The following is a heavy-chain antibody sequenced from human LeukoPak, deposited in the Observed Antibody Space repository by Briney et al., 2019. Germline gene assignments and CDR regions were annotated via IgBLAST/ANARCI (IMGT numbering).Heavy chain of an antibody. D-gene: IGHD1-26*01. J-gene: IGHJ4*02. CDR3: ARGLIVGATPGLFDY. CDR2: IYYSGST. V-gene: IGHV4-59*01. Sequence: SETLSLTCTVSGGSISSYYWSWIRQPPGKGLEWIGYIYYSGSTNYNPSLKSRVTISVDTSKNQFSLKLSSVTAADTAVYYCARGLIVGATPGLFDYWGQGTLVTVSS. CDR1: GGSISSYY.